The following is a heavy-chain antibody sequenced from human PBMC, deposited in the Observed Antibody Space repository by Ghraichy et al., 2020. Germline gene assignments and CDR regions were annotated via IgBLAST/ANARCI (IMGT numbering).Heavy chain of an antibody. CDR1: GGSISSYY. J-gene: IGHJ4*02. Sequence: SCTVSGGSISSYYWSWIRQPPGKGLEWIGYIYYTGRTDYNPSLKSRVTILLDTSKNQFSLNLSSVTAADTAVYYCARRHYGSGSYYFFDYWGQGTLVTVSS. CDR2: IYYTGRT. D-gene: IGHD3-10*01. CDR3: ARRHYGSGSYYFFDY. V-gene: IGHV4-59*01.